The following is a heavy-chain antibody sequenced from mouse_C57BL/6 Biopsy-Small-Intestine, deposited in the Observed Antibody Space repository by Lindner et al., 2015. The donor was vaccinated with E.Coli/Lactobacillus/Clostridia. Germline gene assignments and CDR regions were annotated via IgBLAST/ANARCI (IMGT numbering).Heavy chain of an antibody. CDR2: IYPGSGNT. D-gene: IGHD2-3*01. Sequence: VQLQESGPELMKPGASVKISCKASGYSFTSYYIHWVKQRPGQGLEWIGWIYPGSGNTKYNEKLKGKATLTADTSSSTAYMQLSSLTSEDSAVYYCARGSIYDGYYWYFDIWGTGTTVTVSS. CDR1: GYSFTSYY. CDR3: ARGSIYDGYYWYFDI. J-gene: IGHJ1*03. V-gene: IGHV1-66*01.